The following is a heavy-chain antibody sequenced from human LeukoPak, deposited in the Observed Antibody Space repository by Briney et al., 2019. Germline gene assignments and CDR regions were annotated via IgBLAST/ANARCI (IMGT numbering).Heavy chain of an antibody. CDR3: ARGPRFLDPMWDY. CDR2: ISSDGISE. J-gene: IGHJ4*02. D-gene: IGHD3-3*01. Sequence: PGGSLRLSCAASGFSFSKHGLHWVRQAPGKGLEWVASISSDGISEFYTDSVQGRFTISRDNSKNTVYLQMNSLRPEDSALYYCARGPRFLDPMWDYWGQGTLVTVSS. CDR1: GFSFSKHG. V-gene: IGHV3-30*04.